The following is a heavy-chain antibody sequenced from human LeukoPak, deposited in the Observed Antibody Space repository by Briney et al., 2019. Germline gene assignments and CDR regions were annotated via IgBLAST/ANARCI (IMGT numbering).Heavy chain of an antibody. V-gene: IGHV4-34*01. Sequence: SETLSLTCAVYGGSFSGYYWSWIRQPPGKGLEWIGEINHSGSTNYNPSLKSRVTISVDTSKNQFSLKLNSVTAADTAVYCCARVMGAGAFDIWGQGTMVTVSS. J-gene: IGHJ3*02. CDR1: GGSFSGYY. CDR3: ARVMGAGAFDI. D-gene: IGHD1-26*01. CDR2: INHSGST.